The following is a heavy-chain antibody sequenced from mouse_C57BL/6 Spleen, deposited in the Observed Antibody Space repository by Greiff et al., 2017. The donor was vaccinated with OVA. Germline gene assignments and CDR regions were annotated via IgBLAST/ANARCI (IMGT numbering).Heavy chain of an antibody. CDR3: AKRGYYGSSYGYFDV. J-gene: IGHJ1*03. CDR2: IWSGGST. D-gene: IGHD1-1*01. CDR1: GFSLTSYG. Sequence: VKLVESGPGLVQPSQSLSITCTVSGFSLTSYGVHWVRQPPGKGLEWLGVIWSGGSTDYNAAFISRLSISKDNSKSQVFFKMNSLQADDTAIYYCAKRGYYGSSYGYFDVWGTGTTVTVSS. V-gene: IGHV2-4*01.